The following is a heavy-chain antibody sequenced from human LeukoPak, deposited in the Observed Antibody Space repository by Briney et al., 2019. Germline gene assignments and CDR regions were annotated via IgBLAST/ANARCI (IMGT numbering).Heavy chain of an antibody. J-gene: IGHJ3*02. Sequence: ASVKVSCKASGYTFTTYALSWVRQAPGQGLEWMGWINTNTGNPTYAQGFTGRFVFSLDTSVSTAYLQISSLKAEDTAVYYCARVVRFPSDAFDIWGQGTMVTVSS. CDR2: INTNTGNP. CDR3: ARVVRFPSDAFDI. V-gene: IGHV7-4-1*02. CDR1: GYTFTTYA.